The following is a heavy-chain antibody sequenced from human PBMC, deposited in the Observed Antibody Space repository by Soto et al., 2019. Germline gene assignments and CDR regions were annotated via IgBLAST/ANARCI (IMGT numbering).Heavy chain of an antibody. CDR3: ARDGRSPSIAARPLYFDY. V-gene: IGHV1-18*01. Sequence: GASVKVSCKASGYTFTSYGISWVRQAPGQGLEWMGWISAYNGNTNYAQKLQGRVTMTTDTSTSTAYMELRSLRSDDTAVYYCARDGRSPSIAARPLYFDYWGQGTLVTSPQ. J-gene: IGHJ4*02. D-gene: IGHD6-6*01. CDR1: GYTFTSYG. CDR2: ISAYNGNT.